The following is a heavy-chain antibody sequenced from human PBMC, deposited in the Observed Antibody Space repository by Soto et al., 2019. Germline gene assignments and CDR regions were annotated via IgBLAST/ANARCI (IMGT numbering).Heavy chain of an antibody. D-gene: IGHD2-15*01. V-gene: IGHV4-59*01. J-gene: IGHJ4*02. CDR1: GDSTSNYY. Sequence: KTSETLSLTCIISGDSTSNYYWSWIRQSPGKGLEWIGYISYSGNTNYNPSLKSRVTISVDTSKDQLSLKVTSVTAADTATYYCACLRGKRGSPIDYWGQGTQVTVSS. CDR3: ACLRGKRGSPIDY. CDR2: ISYSGNT.